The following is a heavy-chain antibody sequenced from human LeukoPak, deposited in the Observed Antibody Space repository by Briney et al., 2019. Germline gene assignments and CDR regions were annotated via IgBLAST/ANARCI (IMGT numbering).Heavy chain of an antibody. Sequence: GGSLRLSCAASGFTFSSYAMSWVRQVPGKGLEWVSGISGSDDSTYYADPVKGRFTISRDNSKNTLYLQMNSLRAEDTAVYYCAKGLGSSVWGSYRFLDYWGQGTLVTVSS. CDR1: GFTFSSYA. D-gene: IGHD3-16*02. V-gene: IGHV3-23*01. J-gene: IGHJ4*02. CDR3: AKGLGSSVWGSYRFLDY. CDR2: ISGSDDST.